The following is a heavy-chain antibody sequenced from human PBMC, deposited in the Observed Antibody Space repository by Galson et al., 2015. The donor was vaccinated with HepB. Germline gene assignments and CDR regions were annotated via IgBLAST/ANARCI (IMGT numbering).Heavy chain of an antibody. CDR1: GFAFNNAW. CDR3: TTDVYFSSYWSWLDP. J-gene: IGHJ5*02. Sequence: SLRLSCAASGFAFNNAWMNWVRQAPGKGLEWVGRIKSTTDGGTTEYAAPVKGRFTISRDDSRNTLYLQMHSLKTDDTAVYYCTTDVYFSSYWSWLDPWGQGTLVTVSS. CDR2: IKSTTDGGTT. D-gene: IGHD2-2*01. V-gene: IGHV3-15*01.